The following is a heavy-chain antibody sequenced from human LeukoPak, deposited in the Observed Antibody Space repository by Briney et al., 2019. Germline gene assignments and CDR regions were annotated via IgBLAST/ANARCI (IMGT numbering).Heavy chain of an antibody. CDR2: ISAYNGNT. V-gene: IGHV1-18*01. CDR1: GYTFTSYG. Sequence: ASVKVSCKASGYTFTSYGISWVRQAPGQGLEWMGWISAYNGNTNYAQKLQGRVTVTTDTSTSTAYMELRSLRSDDTAVYYCARVATYYYDSSGYYNDAFDIWGQGTMVTVSS. D-gene: IGHD3-22*01. CDR3: ARVATYYYDSSGYYNDAFDI. J-gene: IGHJ3*02.